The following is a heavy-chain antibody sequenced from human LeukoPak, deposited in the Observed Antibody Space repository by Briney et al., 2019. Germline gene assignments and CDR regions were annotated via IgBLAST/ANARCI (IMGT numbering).Heavy chain of an antibody. Sequence: AGSLRLTCAASGCTFSSYYLHWVRQPPGKGLEWMSFIHYDGRSKYYADSVKGRFNISRDNSKNTLYLQMNGLRDEDMAVYYCAKDQDLYCSGGSCYSTLDYWGQGTLVTVSS. J-gene: IGHJ4*02. CDR3: AKDQDLYCSGGSCYSTLDY. D-gene: IGHD2-15*01. V-gene: IGHV3-30*02. CDR1: GCTFSSYY. CDR2: IHYDGRSK.